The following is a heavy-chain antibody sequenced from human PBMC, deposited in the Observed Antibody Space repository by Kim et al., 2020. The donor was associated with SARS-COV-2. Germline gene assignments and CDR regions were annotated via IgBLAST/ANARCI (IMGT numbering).Heavy chain of an antibody. Sequence: GGSLRLSCAASGFTFSSYGMHWVRQAPGKGLECVAVIWYDGSNKYYTDSVKGRFTISRDNSKNTLYLQMNSLRAEDTAVYYCARDGIVGATPMFDYWGQGTLVTVSS. CDR3: ARDGIVGATPMFDY. CDR1: GFTFSSYG. J-gene: IGHJ4*02. CDR2: IWYDGSNK. D-gene: IGHD1-26*01. V-gene: IGHV3-33*01.